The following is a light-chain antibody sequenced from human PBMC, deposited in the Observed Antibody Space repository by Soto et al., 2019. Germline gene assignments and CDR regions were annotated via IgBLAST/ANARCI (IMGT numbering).Light chain of an antibody. V-gene: IGKV3-15*01. Sequence: EIVMTQSPAPLSVSPGERATLSCRASQSVSSNLAWYQQKPGQAPGLLIYGASTRATGIPARFSGSGSGTEFTLTISSLQSEDFAVYYCQQYNNWPPEVTFGQGTKVEIK. CDR1: QSVSSN. CDR2: GAS. CDR3: QQYNNWPPEVT. J-gene: IGKJ1*01.